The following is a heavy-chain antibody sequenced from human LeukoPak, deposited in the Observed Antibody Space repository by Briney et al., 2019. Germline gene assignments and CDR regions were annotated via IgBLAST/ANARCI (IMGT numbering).Heavy chain of an antibody. J-gene: IGHJ3*02. CDR2: ISSSSSYI. Sequence: GGSLRLSCAASGFTFSSYSMNGVRQAPGKGLEWVSSISSSSSYIYYADSVKGRFTISRDNAKNSLYLQMNSLRAEDTAVYYCARDTSRWFGEPPGAFDIWGQGTMVTVSS. D-gene: IGHD3-10*01. V-gene: IGHV3-21*01. CDR1: GFTFSSYS. CDR3: ARDTSRWFGEPPGAFDI.